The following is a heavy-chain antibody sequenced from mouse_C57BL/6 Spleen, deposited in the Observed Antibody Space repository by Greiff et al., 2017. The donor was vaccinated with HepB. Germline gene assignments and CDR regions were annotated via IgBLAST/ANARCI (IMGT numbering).Heavy chain of an antibody. CDR2: IDPETGGT. J-gene: IGHJ2*01. V-gene: IGHV1-15*01. CDR1: GYTFTDYE. CDR3: TRFLITTAFDY. D-gene: IGHD1-1*01. Sequence: QVQLQQSGAELVRPGASVTLSCKASGYTFTDYEMHWVKQTPVHGLEWIGAIDPETGGTAYNQKFKGKAILTADKSSSTAYMELRSLTSEDSAVYYCTRFLITTAFDYWGQGTTLTVSS.